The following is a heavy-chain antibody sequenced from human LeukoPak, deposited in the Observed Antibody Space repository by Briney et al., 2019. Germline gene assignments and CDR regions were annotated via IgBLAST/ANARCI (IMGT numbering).Heavy chain of an antibody. CDR3: VRDGYYDSSGYYYAYYFDE. CDR1: GFTFSNYE. Sequence: PGGSLRLSCTVSGFTFSNYEMNWVRQAPGKGLEWISYISVSGRAMYYADSVKGRSTISRDNAKNSLYLQINSLRVEDTAVYFCVRDGYYDSSGYYYAYYFDEWGQGTLVTVSS. J-gene: IGHJ4*02. CDR2: ISVSGRAM. D-gene: IGHD3-22*01. V-gene: IGHV3-48*03.